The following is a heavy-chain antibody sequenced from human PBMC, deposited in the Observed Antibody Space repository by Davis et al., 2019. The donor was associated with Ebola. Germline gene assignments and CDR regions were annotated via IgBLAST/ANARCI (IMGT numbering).Heavy chain of an antibody. CDR1: GFTFSSYW. J-gene: IGHJ6*03. CDR3: AREYYDFWSGYYYYYYYYMDV. Sequence: GESLKISCKVSGFTFSSYWMSWVRQAPGKGLEWVANIKQDGSEKYYVDSVKGRFTISRDNAKNSLYLQMNSLRAEDTAVYYCAREYYDFWSGYYYYYYYYMDVWGKGTTVTVSS. CDR2: IKQDGSEK. D-gene: IGHD3-3*01. V-gene: IGHV3-7*03.